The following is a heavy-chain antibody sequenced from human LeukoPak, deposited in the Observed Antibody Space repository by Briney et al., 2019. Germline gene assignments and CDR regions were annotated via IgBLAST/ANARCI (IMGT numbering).Heavy chain of an antibody. CDR3: ASSSGWSDF. V-gene: IGHV3-23*01. D-gene: IGHD3-3*01. Sequence: PGGSLRLSCAASGFIFSSYAMNWVRQAPGKGLEWVSAISATDYNTYYADSVEGRFTISRDNSKNTLYLQMNSLGAEDAAVYYCASSSGWSDFWGQGTLVTVSS. CDR2: ISATDYNT. J-gene: IGHJ5*01. CDR1: GFIFSSYA.